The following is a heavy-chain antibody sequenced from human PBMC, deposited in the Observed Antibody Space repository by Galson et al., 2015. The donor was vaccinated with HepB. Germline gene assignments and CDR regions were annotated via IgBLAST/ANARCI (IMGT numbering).Heavy chain of an antibody. J-gene: IGHJ4*02. D-gene: IGHD3-22*01. CDR2: INPNSGGI. Sequence: QSGAEVKKPGTSVKVSCKASGYTFTGYYMHWVRQAPGQGLEWMGWINPNSGGINYAQKFQGRVTMTRDTSISTAYMDLSRLRSDDTAVYYCAREIPHDRSAYQWNLFDYWGQGSLVTVSS. CDR1: GYTFTGYY. V-gene: IGHV1-2*02. CDR3: AREIPHDRSAYQWNLFDY.